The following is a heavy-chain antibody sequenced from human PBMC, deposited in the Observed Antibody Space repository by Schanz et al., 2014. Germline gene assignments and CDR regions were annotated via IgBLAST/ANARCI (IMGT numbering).Heavy chain of an antibody. J-gene: IGHJ4*02. CDR2: IWYDGSKT. V-gene: IGHV3-33*01. Sequence: VQLVESGGDLVQPGGSLSLSCAASGFSFDKYGMHWVRQAPGKGLEWVGVIWYDGSKTYYADSVRGRFTISRENSKNTLHLQMNSLRAEDTAVYYCAREGEWGYDPPRHWGQGTLVTVSS. D-gene: IGHD5-12*01. CDR1: GFSFDKYG. CDR3: AREGEWGYDPPRH.